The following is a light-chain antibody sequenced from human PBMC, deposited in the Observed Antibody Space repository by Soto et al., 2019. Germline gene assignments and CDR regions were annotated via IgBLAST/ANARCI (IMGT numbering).Light chain of an antibody. J-gene: IGLJ1*01. CDR1: SSDVGGYNY. CDR3: SSYTSSSTLGV. Sequence: QSVLTQPASVSGSPGQSITISCTGTSSDVGGYNYVSWYQQHPGKAPKLMIFEVSNRPSGVSNRFSGSKSGNRAYLTISGLQAEDEADYYCSSYTSSSTLGVFGTGTKLTVL. V-gene: IGLV2-14*01. CDR2: EVS.